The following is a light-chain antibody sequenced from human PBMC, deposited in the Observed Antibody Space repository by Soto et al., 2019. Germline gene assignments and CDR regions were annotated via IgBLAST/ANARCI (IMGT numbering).Light chain of an antibody. CDR2: AAS. CDR3: QQASNLTPLP. J-gene: IGKJ4*01. CDR1: QDISRW. V-gene: IGKV1-12*01. Sequence: DIQMTQSPSSVSASVGDSVTITCRASQDISRWLVWYQQKPGKAPKLLFSAASGLQSGVPSRFSGSGSGTDCTLTISSLQPEDFATYYCQQASNLTPLPCGGGTKVEIK.